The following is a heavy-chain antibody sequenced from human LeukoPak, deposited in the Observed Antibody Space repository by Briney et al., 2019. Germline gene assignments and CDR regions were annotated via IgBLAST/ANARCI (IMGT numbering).Heavy chain of an antibody. Sequence: PGGSLRLSCVASGFTFSSYAMHWVRQAPGKGLEWVAVISYDGSNKYYADSVKGRFTISRDNSKNTLYLQMNSLRAEDTAVYYCAKDYRRVVPAAMLPYFDYWGQGTLVTVSS. J-gene: IGHJ4*02. D-gene: IGHD2-2*01. CDR2: ISYDGSNK. V-gene: IGHV3-30*04. CDR3: AKDYRRVVPAAMLPYFDY. CDR1: GFTFSSYA.